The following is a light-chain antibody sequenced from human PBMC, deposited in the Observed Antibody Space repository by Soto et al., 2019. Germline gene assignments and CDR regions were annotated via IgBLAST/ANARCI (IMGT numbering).Light chain of an antibody. CDR1: QGISSW. V-gene: IGKV1-12*01. CDR2: AAS. J-gene: IGKJ4*01. Sequence: DIQMTQSPSSVSASVGDRVTITGRASQGISSWLGWYQQKPGKAPKLLISAASSLQSGVPSRFSGSGSVTDFTLTISSLQPEDFATYYSQQANSFPLTFGGGTKVEIK. CDR3: QQANSFPLT.